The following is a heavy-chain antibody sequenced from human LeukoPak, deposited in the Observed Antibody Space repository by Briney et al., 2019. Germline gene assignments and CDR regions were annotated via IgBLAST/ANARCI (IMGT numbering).Heavy chain of an antibody. CDR2: IDHSGIT. D-gene: IGHD5/OR15-5a*01. J-gene: IGHJ6*03. CDR3: ASISTIHPLGGYYYMDV. CDR1: GGSFNGYY. V-gene: IGHV4-34*01. Sequence: SETLSLTCAVHGGSFNGYYWSWIRQSPGKGLEWIGEIDHSGITNYNPSLKSRVTILIDTSKKQFSLKLSSVTVADTAVYYCASISTIHPLGGYYYMDVWGKGTTVTISS.